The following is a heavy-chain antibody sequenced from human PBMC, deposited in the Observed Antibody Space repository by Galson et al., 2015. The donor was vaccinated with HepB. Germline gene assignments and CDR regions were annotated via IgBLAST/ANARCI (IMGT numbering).Heavy chain of an antibody. CDR3: ARGHVISFITMREYYFDY. Sequence: SLRLSCAASGFTVSSNYMSWVRQAPGKGLEWVSVIYSGGSTYYADSVKGRFTISRDNSKNTLYLQMNSLRAEDTAVYYCARGHVISFITMREYYFDYWGQGTLVTVSS. V-gene: IGHV3-66*01. J-gene: IGHJ4*02. CDR1: GFTVSSNY. CDR2: IYSGGST. D-gene: IGHD3-22*01.